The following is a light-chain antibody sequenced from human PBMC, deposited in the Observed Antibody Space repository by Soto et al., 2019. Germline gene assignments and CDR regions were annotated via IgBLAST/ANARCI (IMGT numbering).Light chain of an antibody. CDR3: VLCMGSGISV. J-gene: IGLJ2*01. CDR2: STN. V-gene: IGLV8-61*01. CDR1: SGSVSISNY. Sequence: QAVVTQEPSVSVSPGGTVTLTCGLSSGSVSISNYPSWYQQTPGQAPRTLIYSTNTRSSGVPDRFSGSILGNKAALTITGAQADDESDYYCVLCMGSGISVFGGGTKLTVL.